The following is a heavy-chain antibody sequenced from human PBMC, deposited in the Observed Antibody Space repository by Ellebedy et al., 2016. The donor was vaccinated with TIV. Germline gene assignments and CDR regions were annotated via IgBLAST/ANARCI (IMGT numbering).Heavy chain of an antibody. V-gene: IGHV3-15*01. D-gene: IGHD1-26*01. CDR3: TTAVGHYGMDG. CDR2: IISKTDGGTT. J-gene: IGHJ6*02. Sequence: GESLKISXAASGFTFSNAWMSWVRQAPGKGLEWVGRIISKTDGGTTDYAPPVKGRFTISRDDSKTTLYLQMNSLKTEDTAVYYCTTAVGHYGMDGWGQGTTVTVSS. CDR1: GFTFSNAW.